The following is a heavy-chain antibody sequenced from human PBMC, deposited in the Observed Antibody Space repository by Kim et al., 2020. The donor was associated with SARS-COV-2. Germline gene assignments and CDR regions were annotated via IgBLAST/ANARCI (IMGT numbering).Heavy chain of an antibody. CDR2: INPSGGST. CDR1: GYTFTSYY. V-gene: IGHV1-46*01. D-gene: IGHD3-22*01. CDR3: ARSRIDYDSSGYLEY. J-gene: IGHJ4*02. Sequence: ASVKVSCKASGYTFTSYYMHWVRQAPGQGLEWMGIINPSGGSTSYAQKFQGRVTMTRDTSTSTVYMELSSLRSEDTAVYYCARSRIDYDSSGYLEYWGQRTLVTVSS.